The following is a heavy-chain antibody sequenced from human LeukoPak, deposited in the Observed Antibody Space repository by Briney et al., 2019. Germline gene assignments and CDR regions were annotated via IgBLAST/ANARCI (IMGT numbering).Heavy chain of an antibody. CDR3: ARDLSGTAPDAFDI. V-gene: IGHV4-38-2*02. Sequence: SETLSLTCTVSGYSISSGYYWGWIRQPPGKGLEWIGSIYHSGSTYYNPSLKSRVTISVDTSKNQFSLKLSSVTAADTAVYYCARDLSGTAPDAFDIWGQGTMVTVSS. J-gene: IGHJ3*02. CDR1: GYSISSGYY. D-gene: IGHD1-26*01. CDR2: IYHSGST.